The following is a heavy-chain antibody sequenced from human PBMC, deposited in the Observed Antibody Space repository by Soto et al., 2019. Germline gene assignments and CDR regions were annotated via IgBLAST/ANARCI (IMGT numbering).Heavy chain of an antibody. CDR2: ISAYNGNT. Sequence: GASVKVSCKASGYTFTSYGISWVRQAPGQGLEWMGWISAYNGNTNYAQKLQGRVTMTTDTSTSTAYMELRSPRSDDTAVYYCARVEFLEWLPAHDYWGQGTLVTVSS. V-gene: IGHV1-18*04. D-gene: IGHD3-3*02. J-gene: IGHJ4*02. CDR1: GYTFTSYG. CDR3: ARVEFLEWLPAHDY.